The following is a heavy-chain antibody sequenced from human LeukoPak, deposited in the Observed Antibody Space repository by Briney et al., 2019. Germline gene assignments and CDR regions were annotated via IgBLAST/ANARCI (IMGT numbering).Heavy chain of an antibody. V-gene: IGHV3-23*01. J-gene: IGHJ4*02. CDR3: AKGLLPSSGWSRGFDY. Sequence: PGGSLRLSCAASGFTFSSYAMSWVRRAPGKGLEWVSGISGSGGSTYYADSVKGRFTISRDNSKNTLYLQMNSLRAEDTAVYYCAKGLLPSSGWSRGFDYWGQGTLVTVSS. CDR2: ISGSGGST. D-gene: IGHD6-19*01. CDR1: GFTFSSYA.